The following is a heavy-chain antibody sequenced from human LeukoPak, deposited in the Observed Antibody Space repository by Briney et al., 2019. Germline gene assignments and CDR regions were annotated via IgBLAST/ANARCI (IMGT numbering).Heavy chain of an antibody. CDR3: TRGATQGLINWFDP. D-gene: IGHD2-21*01. V-gene: IGHV1-8*01. Sequence: ASVKVSCKASGYIFTSNDINWVRQAAGQGLEWMGWMNSDTGYTGYALKFHDRITLTRNTSISTAYMELSSLASEDTAVYYCTRGATQGLINWFDPWGQGTLSPSPQ. CDR2: MNSDTGYT. J-gene: IGHJ5*02. CDR1: GYIFTSND.